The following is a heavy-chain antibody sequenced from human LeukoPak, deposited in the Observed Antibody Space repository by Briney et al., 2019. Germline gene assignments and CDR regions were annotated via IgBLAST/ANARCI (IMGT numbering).Heavy chain of an antibody. Sequence: GGSLRLSCAASGFTFSSYWMSWVRQAPGKGLEWVANIKQDGSEKYYVDSVKGRFTISRDNAKNSLYLQMNSLRAEDTAVYYCARDRIAAAGKAAGNWGQGTLVTVSS. V-gene: IGHV3-7*01. CDR3: ARDRIAAAGKAAGN. CDR2: IKQDGSEK. J-gene: IGHJ4*02. CDR1: GFTFSSYW. D-gene: IGHD6-13*01.